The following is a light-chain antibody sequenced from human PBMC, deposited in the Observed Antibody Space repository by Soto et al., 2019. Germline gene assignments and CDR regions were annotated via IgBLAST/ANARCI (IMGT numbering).Light chain of an antibody. CDR2: GAS. Sequence: TLSVSPGERATLSCRASQSVSSNLAWYQQKPGQAPRLLIYGASTRATGIPARFSGSGSGAEFTLTISSLQSEDFAVYYCQQYNNWPPWTFGQGTKVDIK. V-gene: IGKV3-15*01. CDR1: QSVSSN. CDR3: QQYNNWPPWT. J-gene: IGKJ1*01.